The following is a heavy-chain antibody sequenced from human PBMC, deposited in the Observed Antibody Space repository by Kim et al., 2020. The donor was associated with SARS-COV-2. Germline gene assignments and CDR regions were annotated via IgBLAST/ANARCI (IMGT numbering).Heavy chain of an antibody. CDR3: AKAYYYDSSGYLDAFDI. CDR1: GFTFGDYA. CDR2: ISWNSGSI. D-gene: IGHD3-22*01. Sequence: GGSLRLSCAASGFTFGDYAMHWVRQAPGKGLEWVSGISWNSGSIGYADSVKGRFTISRDNAKNSLYLQMNSLRAEDTALYYCAKAYYYDSSGYLDAFDIWGQGTMVTVSS. J-gene: IGHJ3*02. V-gene: IGHV3-9*01.